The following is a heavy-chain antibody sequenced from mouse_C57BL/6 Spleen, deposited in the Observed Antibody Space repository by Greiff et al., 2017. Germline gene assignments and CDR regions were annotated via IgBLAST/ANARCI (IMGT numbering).Heavy chain of an antibody. CDR2: ISDGGSYT. D-gene: IGHD1-1*01. J-gene: IGHJ4*01. Sequence: DVKLVESGGGLVKPGGSLKLSCAASGFTFSSYAMSWVRQTPEKRLEWVATISDGGSYTYYPDNVKGRFTISRDNAKNNLYLQMSHLKSEDTAMYYCAREEYYGSSYEAMDYWGQGTSVTVSS. V-gene: IGHV5-4*01. CDR3: AREEYYGSSYEAMDY. CDR1: GFTFSSYA.